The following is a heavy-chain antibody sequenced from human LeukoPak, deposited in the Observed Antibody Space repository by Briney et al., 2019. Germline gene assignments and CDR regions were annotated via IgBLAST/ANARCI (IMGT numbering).Heavy chain of an antibody. D-gene: IGHD2-15*01. J-gene: IGHJ4*02. Sequence: SETLSLTCTVSGDSISSYYWSWIRQPPGRGLEWIGYIYYSGSANYNPSLKSRVTISVDTSKDQFSLKLSSVTAADTAVYYCARGDCSGGSCYLFDYWGQGALVTVSS. CDR1: GDSISSYY. CDR2: IYYSGSA. V-gene: IGHV4-59*08. CDR3: ARGDCSGGSCYLFDY.